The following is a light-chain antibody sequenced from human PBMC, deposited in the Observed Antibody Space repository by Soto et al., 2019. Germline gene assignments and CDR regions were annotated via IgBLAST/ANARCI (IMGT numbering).Light chain of an antibody. CDR2: GAS. CDR1: QSVTSNF. Sequence: EIVLTQSPGPLSLSPGERTTLSCRASQSVTSNFLAWYQQKPGQAPRLLIYGASSRATGIPDRFSGSGSGTGFILTISRLEPEDSAVYYCQQYGSSPVTFGQGTKVEIK. V-gene: IGKV3-20*01. J-gene: IGKJ1*01. CDR3: QQYGSSPVT.